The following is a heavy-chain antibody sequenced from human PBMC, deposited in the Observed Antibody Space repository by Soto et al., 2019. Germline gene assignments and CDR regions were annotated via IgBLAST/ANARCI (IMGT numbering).Heavy chain of an antibody. CDR3: ARDSPGYGDYVLFDY. CDR2: TYYMSKWSH. Sequence: SQTLSLTCSISRDSDSSNRVGWKWSGQSRTGGHEWLGRTYYMSKWSHDYAVSVESRITINPDTSKNQFSLQLDSVTPSDTAVYYCARDSPGYGDYVLFDYWGQGTRV. V-gene: IGHV6-1*01. J-gene: IGHJ4*02. CDR1: RDSDSSNRVG. D-gene: IGHD4-17*01.